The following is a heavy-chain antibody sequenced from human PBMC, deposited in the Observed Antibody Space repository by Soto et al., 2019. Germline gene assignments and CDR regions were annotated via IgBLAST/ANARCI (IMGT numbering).Heavy chain of an antibody. CDR2: IYWDDDK. V-gene: IGHV2-5*02. D-gene: IGHD6-19*01. CDR1: GFSLTTSGVG. Sequence: QITLKESGPTLVTPTQTLTLTCTFSGFSLTTSGVGVGWIRQPPGKALEWLAVIYWDDDKRYSPSLKSRLTIYKDTSKNQVVLTMTNMDPVDTATYYCAHRLEGYVSGWSQVCFDCWGQGALVTVSS. CDR3: AHRLEGYVSGWSQVCFDC. J-gene: IGHJ4*02.